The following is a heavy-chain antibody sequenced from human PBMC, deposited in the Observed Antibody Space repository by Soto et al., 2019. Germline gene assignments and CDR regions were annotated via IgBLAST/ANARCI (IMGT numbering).Heavy chain of an antibody. Sequence: QVPLVESGGGVVQPGRSLRLSFAASGFTFTSYALYWVRQAPGMGLEWVAVISYDGSTKYYADSARGRFTISRDNSQNTLYLEMNSLRPEDTAVYYCARGATNYYYYGIDVWGQGTTVNVSS. D-gene: IGHD1-26*01. V-gene: IGHV3-30-3*01. CDR2: ISYDGSTK. CDR1: GFTFTSYA. J-gene: IGHJ6*02. CDR3: ARGATNYYYYGIDV.